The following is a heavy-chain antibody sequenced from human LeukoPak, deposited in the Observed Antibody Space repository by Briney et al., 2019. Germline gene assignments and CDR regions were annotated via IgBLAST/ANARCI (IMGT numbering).Heavy chain of an antibody. CDR3: ARDRPNRITMVRGVTWFDP. J-gene: IGHJ5*02. V-gene: IGHV3-23*01. CDR1: GFTFSSYA. CDR2: ISGSGGST. D-gene: IGHD3-10*01. Sequence: GGSLRLSCAASGFTFSSYAMSWVRQAPGKGLEWVSAISGSGGSTYYADSVKGRFTISRDNSKNTLYLQMNSLRAEDTAVYYCARDRPNRITMVRGVTWFDPWGQGTLVTVSS.